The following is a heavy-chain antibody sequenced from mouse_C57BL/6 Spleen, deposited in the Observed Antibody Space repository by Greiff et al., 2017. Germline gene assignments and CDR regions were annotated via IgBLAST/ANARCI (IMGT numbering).Heavy chain of an antibody. CDR3: ARGLTETDD. Sequence: QVQLKESGPELVKPGASVKLSCKASGYAFSSSWMHWVKQRPGKGLEWIGRIYPGDGDTNYNGKFKGKATLTADKSSSTAYMQLSSLTSEDSAVXFCARGLTETDDWGKGTTLTVSS. V-gene: IGHV1-82*01. CDR1: GYAFSSSW. D-gene: IGHD4-1*01. CDR2: IYPGDGDT. J-gene: IGHJ2*01.